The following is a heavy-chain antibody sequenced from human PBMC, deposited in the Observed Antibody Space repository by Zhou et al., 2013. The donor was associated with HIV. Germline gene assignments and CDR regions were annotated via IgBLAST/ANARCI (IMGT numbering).Heavy chain of an antibody. D-gene: IGHD4-17*01. CDR3: ARSPARVGSHVDFKNCFDP. V-gene: IGHV1-8*01. CDR2: MNPNSGNS. J-gene: IGHJ5*02. Sequence: QVQLVQSGAEVKRPGASVKVSCKASGYTFSRHDINWVRQATGQGLEWMGWMNPNSGNSGFAQKFQGRVTMTRNTSISTAYMELSSLRIEDTAVYYCARSPARVGSHVDFKNCFDPWGQGTLVTVSS. CDR1: GYTFSRHD.